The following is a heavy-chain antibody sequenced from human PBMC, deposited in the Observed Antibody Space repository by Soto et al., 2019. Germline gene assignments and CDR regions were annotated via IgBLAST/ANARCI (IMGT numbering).Heavy chain of an antibody. J-gene: IGHJ5*02. CDR3: ARSPAYGDYANLDT. V-gene: IGHV4-4*07. CDR2: IHSTRSP. CDR1: GDSVSKYY. D-gene: IGHD4-17*01. Sequence: SETLSLTCTVSGDSVSKYYWSWIRQPAGKGLEWIGRIHSTRSPDYNPSLKSRVTLSVDTSKNQFSLKLSLTSVTAADTAVYYCARSPAYGDYANLDTWGQGTLVTVSS.